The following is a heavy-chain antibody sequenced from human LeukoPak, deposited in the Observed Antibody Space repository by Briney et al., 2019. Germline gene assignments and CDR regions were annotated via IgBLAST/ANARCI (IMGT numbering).Heavy chain of an antibody. Sequence: PSETLSLTCAVYGGSFSGYYWSWIRQPPGKGLEWIGEINHSGSTNYNPSLKSRVTISVDTSKNQFSLKLSSVTAADTAVYYCARGLYGSGSYYGARTTYFDYWGQGTLVTVSS. CDR1: GGSFSGYY. CDR3: ARGLYGSGSYYGARTTYFDY. J-gene: IGHJ4*02. CDR2: INHSGST. D-gene: IGHD3-10*01. V-gene: IGHV4-34*01.